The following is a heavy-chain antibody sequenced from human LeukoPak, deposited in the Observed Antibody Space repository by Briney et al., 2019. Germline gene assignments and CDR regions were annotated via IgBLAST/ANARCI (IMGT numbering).Heavy chain of an antibody. D-gene: IGHD2-2*01. V-gene: IGHV4-59*01. J-gene: IGHJ5*02. CDR1: GGSISGYY. CDR2: IYYSGST. Sequence: SETLSLTCTVSGGSISGYYWSWIRQPPGKGLEWIGYIYYSGSTNYNPSLKSRVTISVDTSKNQFSLKLSSVTAADTAVYYCARETGDCSSTSCPPGGFDPWGQGTLVTVSS. CDR3: ARETGDCSSTSCPPGGFDP.